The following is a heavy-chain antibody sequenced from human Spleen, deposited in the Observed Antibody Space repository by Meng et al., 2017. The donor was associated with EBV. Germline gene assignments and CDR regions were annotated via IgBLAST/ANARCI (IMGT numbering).Heavy chain of an antibody. Sequence: QVQLVQPGAEVKKPGSTGKVSCRASGGTFANYDVSWVRQAPGQGLEWMGGIIPLFGTTDYARKFKGRLTITADKSTLTAFMELSSLTSQDTAVYYCASSLGGSVAPVWGQGVLVTVSS. V-gene: IGHV1-69*06. CDR1: GGTFANYD. J-gene: IGHJ4*02. CDR3: ASSLGGSVAPV. D-gene: IGHD3-16*01. CDR2: IIPLFGTT.